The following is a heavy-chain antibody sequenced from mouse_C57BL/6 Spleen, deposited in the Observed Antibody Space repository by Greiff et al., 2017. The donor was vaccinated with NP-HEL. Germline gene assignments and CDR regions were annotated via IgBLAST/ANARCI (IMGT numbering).Heavy chain of an antibody. J-gene: IGHJ4*01. CDR2: IYPGDGDT. CDR3: ARELLYYAMDY. CDR1: GYAFSSSW. V-gene: IGHV1-82*01. Sequence: VKLQESGPELVKPGASVKISCKASGYAFSSSWMNWVKQRPGKGLEWIGRIYPGDGDTNYNGKFKGKATLTADKSSSTAYMQLSSLTSEDSAVYFCARELLYYAMDYWGQGTSVTVSS.